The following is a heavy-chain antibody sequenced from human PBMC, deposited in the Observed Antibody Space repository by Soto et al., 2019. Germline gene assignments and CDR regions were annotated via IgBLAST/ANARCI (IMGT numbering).Heavy chain of an antibody. CDR3: ARVGYSSTGTTFHYHGLDV. D-gene: IGHD3-22*01. V-gene: IGHV1-8*01. CDR2: MNPNSGNT. CDR1: GYTFTSYD. Sequence: ASVKVSCKASGYTFTSYDIDWVRQATGQGLDWMGWMNPNSGNTGYAQKFQGRVTMTRDTSTHTFYMELSSLRSEDTAMYYCARVGYSSTGTTFHYHGLDVWGQGTTVTVSS. J-gene: IGHJ6*02.